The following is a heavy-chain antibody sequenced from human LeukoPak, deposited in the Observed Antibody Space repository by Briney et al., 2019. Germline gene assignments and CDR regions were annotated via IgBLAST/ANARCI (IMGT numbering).Heavy chain of an antibody. CDR1: GYRFTSYW. Sequence: GGSLEISLKGSGYRFTSYWIGWVRPMPGKGLEWMGIIYPGDSDTRYSPSFQGQVTISADKSISTAYLQWSSLKASDTAMYYCAKGGYKPYYYYGMDVWGQGTTVTVSS. CDR2: IYPGDSDT. V-gene: IGHV5-51*01. J-gene: IGHJ6*02. D-gene: IGHD5-24*01. CDR3: AKGGYKPYYYYGMDV.